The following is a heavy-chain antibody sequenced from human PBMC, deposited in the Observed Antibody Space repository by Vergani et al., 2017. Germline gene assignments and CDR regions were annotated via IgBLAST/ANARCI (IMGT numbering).Heavy chain of an antibody. J-gene: IGHJ6*03. CDR2: MNPNSGNT. V-gene: IGHV1-8*02. Sequence: QVQLVQSGAEVKKPGASVKVSCKASGYTFTSYGINWVRQATGHGLEWMGWMNPNSGNTGYAQKFQGRVTMTRNTSISTAYMELSSLRSEDTAVYYCARGLGAVPAAPYYYYYYMDVWGKGTTVTVSS. D-gene: IGHD2-2*01. CDR3: ARGLGAVPAAPYYYYYYMDV. CDR1: GYTFTSYG.